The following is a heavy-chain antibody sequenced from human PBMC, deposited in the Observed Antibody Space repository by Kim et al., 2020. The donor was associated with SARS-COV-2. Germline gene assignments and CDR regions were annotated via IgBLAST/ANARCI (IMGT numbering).Heavy chain of an antibody. J-gene: IGHJ4*02. Sequence: STYYADSVKGRFTISRDNSKNSLYLQMNSLRTEDTALYYCAKATVAVIDYWGQGTLVTVSS. V-gene: IGHV3-43*01. CDR2: ST. D-gene: IGHD3-22*01. CDR3: AKATVAVIDY.